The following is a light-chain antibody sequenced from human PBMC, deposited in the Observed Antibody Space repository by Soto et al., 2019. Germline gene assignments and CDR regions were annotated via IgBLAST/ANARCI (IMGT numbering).Light chain of an antibody. V-gene: IGKV3D-20*02. CDR2: SAS. Sequence: EIVLTQSPGTLSLSPGERSTLSCRASQSVSSSFLAWYQQKPGQPPRLLIYSASGRATGIPDRFSGSGSGTDFTLTISSLEPEDFAVYSCQQHNTWPITFGQGTRLEIK. J-gene: IGKJ5*01. CDR3: QQHNTWPIT. CDR1: QSVSSSF.